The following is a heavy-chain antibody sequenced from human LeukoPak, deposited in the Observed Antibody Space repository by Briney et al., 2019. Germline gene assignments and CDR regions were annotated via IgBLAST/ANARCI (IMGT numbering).Heavy chain of an antibody. J-gene: IGHJ4*02. CDR3: ARRLEYSGSKGVFDY. Sequence: GGSLRLSCAASGFTVTTDYMTWVRQAPGKGLEWVSIIYSGGYTDYADSVKGRFTISRDNSKNTLDLQMNSLRAEDTAVYYCARRLEYSGSKGVFDYWGQGTLVTVSS. V-gene: IGHV3-66*01. CDR2: IYSGGYT. D-gene: IGHD1-26*01. CDR1: GFTVTTDY.